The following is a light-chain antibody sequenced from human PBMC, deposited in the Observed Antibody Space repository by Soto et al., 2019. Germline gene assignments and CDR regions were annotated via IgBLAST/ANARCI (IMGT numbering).Light chain of an antibody. CDR1: QDISNY. CDR3: QQYDNLPT. V-gene: IGKV1-33*01. CDR2: DAS. Sequence: DIQMTQSPSSLSASVGDRVTITCQASQDISNYLNWYQQKPGKAPKLLIYDASNLETGVPSRFSGSGSCTEFTFTISSLQPEDIDTYYCQQYDNLPTFGPGTKVDIK. J-gene: IGKJ3*01.